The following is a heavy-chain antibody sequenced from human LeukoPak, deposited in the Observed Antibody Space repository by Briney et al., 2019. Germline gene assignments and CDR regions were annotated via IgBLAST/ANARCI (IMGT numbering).Heavy chain of an antibody. CDR3: ARRFPSGSFDD. Sequence: SETPSVTCVLPGGSTSSSNWWTWVRQLPGKGLEWIGEIYHIGSTNYNPSLKSRVTISVDKSKNQFTLKLSSVTAADTAVYYCARRFPSGSFDDWGQGTLVTVSS. V-gene: IGHV4-4*02. D-gene: IGHD3-10*01. CDR2: IYHIGST. J-gene: IGHJ4*02. CDR1: GGSTSSSNW.